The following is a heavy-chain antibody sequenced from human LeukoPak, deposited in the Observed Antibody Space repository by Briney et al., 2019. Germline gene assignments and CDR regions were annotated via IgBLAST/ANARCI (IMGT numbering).Heavy chain of an antibody. CDR3: ARDRGYGDYVPVDY. V-gene: IGHV1-69*04. CDR2: IIPILGIA. J-gene: IGHJ4*02. CDR1: GGTFSSYA. Sequence: ASVKVSCRASGGTFSSYAISWVRQAPGQGLEWMGRIIPILGIANYAQRFQGRVTITADKSTSTAYMELSSLRSEDTAVYYCARDRGYGDYVPVDYWGQGTLVTVSS. D-gene: IGHD4-17*01.